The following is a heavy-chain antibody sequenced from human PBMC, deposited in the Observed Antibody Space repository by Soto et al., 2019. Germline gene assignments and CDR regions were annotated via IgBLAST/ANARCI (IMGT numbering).Heavy chain of an antibody. CDR2: IYYGGST. V-gene: IGHV4-31*03. Sequence: QVQLQESGPGLVKPSQTLSLTCTVSGGSISSGGYYWSWIRQHPGKGLEWIGYIYYGGSTYYNPSLNSGVTISVDTSKNQFSLKLSSVTAADTAVYYCARVSTMVTKFFDYWGQGTLVTVSS. CDR1: GGSISSGGYY. CDR3: ARVSTMVTKFFDY. D-gene: IGHD4-17*01. J-gene: IGHJ4*02.